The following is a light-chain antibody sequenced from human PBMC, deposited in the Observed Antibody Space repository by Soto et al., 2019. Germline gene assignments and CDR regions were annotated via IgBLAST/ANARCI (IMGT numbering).Light chain of an antibody. CDR2: AAS. J-gene: IGKJ2*02. Sequence: EIGMTQSPATLSVSPGERATFSCRASESVGSNLAWYQQKPGQAPRLFIYAASARATDFPVRFSGSGSGTEFTLTISSLQSEDVALYFCQQYSYWPSTFGQGTKLDIK. V-gene: IGKV3-15*01. CDR3: QQYSYWPST. CDR1: ESVGSN.